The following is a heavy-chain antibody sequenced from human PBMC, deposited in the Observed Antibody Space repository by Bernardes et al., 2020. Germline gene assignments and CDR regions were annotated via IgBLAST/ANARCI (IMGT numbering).Heavy chain of an antibody. J-gene: IGHJ6*03. V-gene: IGHV3-48*02. CDR1: GFTFSSYS. D-gene: IGHD5-18*01. CDR3: VRRHSYGTSSYYYYYYMDV. CDR2: ISSSSSTI. Sequence: GGSLRLSCAASGFTFSSYSMNWVRQAPGKGLEWVSYISSSSSTIYYADSVKGRFTISRDNAKNSLYLQMNSLRDEDTAVYYCVRRHSYGTSSYYYYYYMDVWGKGTTVTVSS.